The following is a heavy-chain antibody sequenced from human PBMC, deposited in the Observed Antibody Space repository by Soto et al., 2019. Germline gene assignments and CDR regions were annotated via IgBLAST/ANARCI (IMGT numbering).Heavy chain of an antibody. J-gene: IGHJ4*02. CDR1: GYTFTSDY. CDR3: ARDGPPIDY. CDR2: INAYNGNT. V-gene: IGHV1-18*01. Sequence: QVQLVQSGAEVKKPGASVKVSCKASGYTFTSDYISWVRQAPGQGLEWMGWINAYNGNTNYAQKVQRRFTMTTDTSTSTVYMDLRSLRSDDTAVYYCARDGPPIDYCGQRTLVTVSS.